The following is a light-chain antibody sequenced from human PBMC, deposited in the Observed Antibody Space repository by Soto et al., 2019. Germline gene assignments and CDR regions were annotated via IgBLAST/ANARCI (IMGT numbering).Light chain of an antibody. CDR1: QSVSSSY. CDR2: GAS. CDR3: KQYGSSPCT. J-gene: IGKJ1*01. Sequence: EIVLTQSPGTLSLSPGERATLSCRASQSVSSSYLAWYQQKPGQAPRPLIYGASSRAIGIPDRFSGSGSGTHFTLTIGRWEPEDLAWCSCKQYGSSPCTFSQGTKVEIK. V-gene: IGKV3-20*01.